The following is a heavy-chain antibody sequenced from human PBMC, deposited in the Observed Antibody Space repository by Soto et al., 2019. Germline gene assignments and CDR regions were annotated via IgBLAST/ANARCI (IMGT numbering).Heavy chain of an antibody. D-gene: IGHD1-26*01. CDR3: ARPYSGSYSFDY. V-gene: IGHV3-21*01. CDR1: GFPFSSYN. CDR2: ITSTTSDI. J-gene: IGHJ4*02. Sequence: PGGSLRLSCAASGFPFSSYNMNWVRQAPGKGLEWVSSITSTTSDIYYADSVKGRSTISRDNAKNSLYLHMNSLRAEDTAVYYCARPYSGSYSFDYWGQGTLVTVSS.